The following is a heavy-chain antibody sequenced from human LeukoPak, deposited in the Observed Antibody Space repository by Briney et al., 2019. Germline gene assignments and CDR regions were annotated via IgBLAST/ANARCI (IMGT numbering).Heavy chain of an antibody. J-gene: IGHJ4*02. CDR3: AREGSGWYGNFDY. V-gene: IGHV1-2*02. Sequence: ASVKVSCKASGGTFSSYVISWVRQAPGQGLEWMGWINPDSGGTNYAQKFQGRVTMTRDTSISTAYMEVSRLRSDDTAVYYCAREGSGWYGNFDYWGQGTLVTVSS. D-gene: IGHD6-19*01. CDR2: INPDSGGT. CDR1: GGTFSSYV.